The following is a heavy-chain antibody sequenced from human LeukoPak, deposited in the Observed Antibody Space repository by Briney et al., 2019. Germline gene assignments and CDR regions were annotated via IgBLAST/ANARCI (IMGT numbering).Heavy chain of an antibody. Sequence: GASVKVSCKASGDTXTSYGITWVRQAPGQGLEWMGWISTYNGNTNYAQKLQGRVTMTTDTSTSTAYMELRSLKSDDTAVYYCARGRDWNYAFDYWGQGTLVTVSS. D-gene: IGHD1-7*01. J-gene: IGHJ4*02. CDR2: ISTYNGNT. V-gene: IGHV1-18*01. CDR3: ARGRDWNYAFDY. CDR1: GDTXTSYG.